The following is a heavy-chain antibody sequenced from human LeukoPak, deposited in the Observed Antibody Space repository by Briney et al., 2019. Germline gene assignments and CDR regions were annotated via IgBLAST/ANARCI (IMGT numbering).Heavy chain of an antibody. J-gene: IGHJ3*02. CDR3: ARYGNGAWLAHYAFDS. V-gene: IGHV3-7*03. Sequence: PGGSLRLSCAASGFTFSDHYMDWVRQAPGKGLEWVANINPDGSEKYYADSVKGRFAISRDNAENSLYLQMNSLRAEDTAVYYCARYGNGAWLAHYAFDSWGQGTMVTVSS. D-gene: IGHD6-19*01. CDR2: INPDGSEK. CDR1: GFTFSDHY.